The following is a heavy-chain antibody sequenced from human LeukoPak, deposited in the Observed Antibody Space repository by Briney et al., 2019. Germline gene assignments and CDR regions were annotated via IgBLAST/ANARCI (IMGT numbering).Heavy chain of an antibody. CDR1: GFAFSNYD. CDR3: ATRQAGYFDY. V-gene: IGHV3-30*03. Sequence: PGGSLRLSCAASGFAFSNYDMHWVRQAPGKGLEWVALISYDGSNKYYADSVKGRFTISRDNSKNTLYLPMNSLRAEDTAVYYCATRQAGYFDYWGQGTLVTVSS. J-gene: IGHJ4*02. CDR2: ISYDGSNK. D-gene: IGHD6-13*01.